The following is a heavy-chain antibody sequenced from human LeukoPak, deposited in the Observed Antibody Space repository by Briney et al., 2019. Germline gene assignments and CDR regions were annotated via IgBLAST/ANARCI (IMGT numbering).Heavy chain of an antibody. D-gene: IGHD4-11*01. V-gene: IGHV3-23*01. Sequence: GGSLRLSCAASGFIFSSYAMSWVRQAPGKGLEWVSTISGSGGSTYYADSVKGRFTISRDNSKNTVYLQMNSLRAEDTAVYYCARDQAYSFDYWGQGTLVTVSS. J-gene: IGHJ4*02. CDR2: ISGSGGST. CDR1: GFIFSSYA. CDR3: ARDQAYSFDY.